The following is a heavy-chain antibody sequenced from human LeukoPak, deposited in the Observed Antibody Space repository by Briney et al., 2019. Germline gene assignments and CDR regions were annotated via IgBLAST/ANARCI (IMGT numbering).Heavy chain of an antibody. V-gene: IGHV4-34*01. D-gene: IGHD3-22*01. Sequence: SETLSLTCDVFGGSFTDYFWTWIRQSPGKGLEWIGEINDYTGNTNYNPSLNSRVSISLEKSKNQFPLELRSVTAPDTAVYYCARGRIAKIVVVHSFHYGMDVWGQGTTVTVSS. CDR2: INDYTGNT. CDR1: GGSFTDYF. J-gene: IGHJ6*02. CDR3: ARGRIAKIVVVHSFHYGMDV.